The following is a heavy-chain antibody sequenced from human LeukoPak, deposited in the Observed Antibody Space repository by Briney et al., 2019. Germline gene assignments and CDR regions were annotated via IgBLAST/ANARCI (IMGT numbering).Heavy chain of an antibody. CDR2: MNPNSGNT. CDR3: ARAPLFYCSSTSCYSTDNWFDP. Sequence: ASVKVSCKASGYTFTSYDINWVRQATGQGLEWMGWMNPNSGNTGYAQKFQGRVTMTRNTSISTAYMELSSLRSEDTAVYYCARAPLFYCSSTSCYSTDNWFDPWGQGTLVTVSS. D-gene: IGHD2-2*01. V-gene: IGHV1-8*01. J-gene: IGHJ5*02. CDR1: GYTFTSYD.